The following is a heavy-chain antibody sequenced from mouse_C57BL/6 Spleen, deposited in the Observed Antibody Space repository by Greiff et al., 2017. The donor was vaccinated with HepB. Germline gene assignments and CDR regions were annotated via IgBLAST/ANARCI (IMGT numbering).Heavy chain of an antibody. Sequence: VQLQQSGAELARPGASVKMSCKASGYTFTSYTMHWVNQRPGQGLEWIGYINPSSGYTKYNQKFKDKATLTADKSTSTAYMQLSSLTYEDSAVYYCARSGDSNSWFAYWGQGTLVTVSA. D-gene: IGHD2-5*01. CDR2: INPSSGYT. J-gene: IGHJ3*01. V-gene: IGHV1-4*01. CDR3: ARSGDSNSWFAY. CDR1: GYTFTSYT.